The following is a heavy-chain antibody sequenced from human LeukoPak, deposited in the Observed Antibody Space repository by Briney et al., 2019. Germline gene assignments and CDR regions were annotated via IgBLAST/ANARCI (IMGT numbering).Heavy chain of an antibody. J-gene: IGHJ4*02. CDR3: AREPRPRGGWFVSD. CDR1: GYRFTDYY. V-gene: IGHV1-2*02. D-gene: IGHD6-19*01. Sequence: GASVKVSCKASGYRFTDYYMHWVRQAPGQGLEWMGWINPNSGGTKYAQKFQGRVTMTRDTSISTVYMELSRLGSDDTAIYYCAREPRPRGGWFVSDWGQGTLVTVSS. CDR2: INPNSGGT.